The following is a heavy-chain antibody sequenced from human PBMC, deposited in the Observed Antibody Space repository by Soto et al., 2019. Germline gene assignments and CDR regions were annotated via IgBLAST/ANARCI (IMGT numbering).Heavy chain of an antibody. CDR3: ARGGHVVVVTAALDY. CDR1: GDTFTNYY. D-gene: IGHD2-21*02. J-gene: IGHJ4*02. Sequence: QVQLMQSGAEVKKPGASVKVSCKASGDTFTNYYIHWVRQAPGQGLEWMGTVNPSGGHTTYAQHFLGRVTMTRDTSTSTLYMELTSLTSYDRAVYYCARGGHVVVVTAALDYWGKGTLVTVSS. V-gene: IGHV1-46*01. CDR2: VNPSGGHT.